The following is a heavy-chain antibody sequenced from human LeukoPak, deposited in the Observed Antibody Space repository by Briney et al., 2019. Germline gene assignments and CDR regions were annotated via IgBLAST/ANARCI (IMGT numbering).Heavy chain of an antibody. CDR2: ISNIGTT. D-gene: IGHD2-21*01. J-gene: IGHJ4*02. CDR3: ARRQRDCSGDFCFLFDY. V-gene: IGHV4-59*08. Sequence: SETLSLTCTVSGFIVKSFYWNWIRQSPGKGLEWIGYISNIGTTKYNPGLKSRVTISADTSKNQFSLQLSSVTAADTAVYYCARRQRDCSGDFCFLFDYWGQGTLATVSS. CDR1: GFIVKSFY.